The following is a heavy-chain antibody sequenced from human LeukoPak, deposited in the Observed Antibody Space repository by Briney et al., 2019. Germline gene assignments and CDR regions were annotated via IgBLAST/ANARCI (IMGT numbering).Heavy chain of an antibody. J-gene: IGHJ6*02. CDR1: GFTFTSSA. CDR3: AATPVIWFGDGTGMDV. Sequence: GTSVKVSCKASGFTFTSSAMQWVRQARGQRLEWIGWIVVGSGNTNYAQKFQERVTVTRDMSTSTAYMELSSLRSEDTAVYYCAATPVIWFGDGTGMDVWGQGTTVTVSS. V-gene: IGHV1-58*02. CDR2: IVVGSGNT. D-gene: IGHD3-10*01.